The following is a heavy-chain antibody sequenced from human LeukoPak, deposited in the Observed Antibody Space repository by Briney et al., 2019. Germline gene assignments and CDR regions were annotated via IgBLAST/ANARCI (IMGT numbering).Heavy chain of an antibody. J-gene: IGHJ4*02. CDR3: AKDAGVGASLDY. Sequence: GGSLRLSCAASGFTFHDYAMHWVRQAPGKGLEWVSAISGSGGSTYYADSVKGRFTISRDNSKNTLYLQMNSLRAEDTAVYYCAKDAGVGASLDYWGQGTLVTVSS. V-gene: IGHV3-23*01. D-gene: IGHD1-26*01. CDR2: ISGSGGST. CDR1: GFTFHDYA.